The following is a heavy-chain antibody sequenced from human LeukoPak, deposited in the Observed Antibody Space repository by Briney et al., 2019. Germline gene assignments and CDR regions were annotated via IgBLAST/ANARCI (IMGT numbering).Heavy chain of an antibody. Sequence: PSQTLSLTCTVSGGSISSGGYYWSWIRQHPGKGLEWIGYIYYSGSTYYNPSLKSRVTISVDTSKNQFSLKLSSVTAADTAVYYCARGRKGFIAAAGTHWYFDLWGRGTLVTVSS. J-gene: IGHJ2*01. V-gene: IGHV4-31*03. D-gene: IGHD6-13*01. CDR3: ARGRKGFIAAAGTHWYFDL. CDR2: IYYSGST. CDR1: GGSISSGGYY.